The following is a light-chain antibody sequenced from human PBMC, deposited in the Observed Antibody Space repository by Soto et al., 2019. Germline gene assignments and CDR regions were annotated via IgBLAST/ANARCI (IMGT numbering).Light chain of an antibody. CDR1: QDISNY. CDR2: AAS. V-gene: IGKV1-27*01. CDR3: QKYNGAPPEA. J-gene: IGKJ3*01. Sequence: DIQMTQSPSSLSATVGDRVTITCRASQDISNYLAWHQQKPGKVPKLLIYAASTLQPGVPSRFSGSGSGTDFTLTISNVQPEDVATYFCQKYNGAPPEAFGPGTKVAIK.